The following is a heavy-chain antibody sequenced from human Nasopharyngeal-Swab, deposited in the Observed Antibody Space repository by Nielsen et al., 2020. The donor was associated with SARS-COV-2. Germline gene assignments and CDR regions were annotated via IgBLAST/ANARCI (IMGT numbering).Heavy chain of an antibody. V-gene: IGHV6-1*01. CDR3: ARGSGTYSDYFDY. J-gene: IGHJ4*02. Sequence: SQTLSLSCALSVDRLSSNSAAWTWTRQSPSRGLEWLGRTYFRSKWLNDYAVSVKSRLTINQDTSRNQFSLQLNSVTPGDTAIYYCARGSGTYSDYFDYWGQGTLVSVSS. CDR1: VDRLSSNSAA. CDR2: TYFRSKWLN. D-gene: IGHD3-3*01.